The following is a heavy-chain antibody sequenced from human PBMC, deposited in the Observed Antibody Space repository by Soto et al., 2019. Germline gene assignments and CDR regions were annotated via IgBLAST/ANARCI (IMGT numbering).Heavy chain of an antibody. CDR3: ARDQDSGYVINLLYFYDMDV. CDR2: INPIFGTA. J-gene: IGHJ6*02. V-gene: IGHV1-69*12. CDR1: GGTFSSYA. D-gene: IGHD5-12*01. Sequence: QVQLVQSGAEVKKPGSSVKVSCKASGGTFSSYAISWVRQAPGQGLEWMGGINPIFGTANYAQKFQGRVTDTADESTSTAYMELSSLRSEDTAVYYCARDQDSGYVINLLYFYDMDVWGQGTTVTVSS.